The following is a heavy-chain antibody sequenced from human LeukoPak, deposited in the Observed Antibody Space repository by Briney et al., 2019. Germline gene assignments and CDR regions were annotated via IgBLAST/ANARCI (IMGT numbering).Heavy chain of an antibody. CDR2: INPNSGGT. Sequence: GASVKVSCKASGYTFTGYYMHWVRQAPGQGLEWMGWINPNSGGTNYAQKFQGRVTMTRDTSISTAYMELSRLRSDDTAVYYCARDREAVAGNHYFDYWGQGTLVTVSS. CDR1: GYTFTGYY. D-gene: IGHD6-19*01. J-gene: IGHJ4*02. CDR3: ARDREAVAGNHYFDY. V-gene: IGHV1-2*02.